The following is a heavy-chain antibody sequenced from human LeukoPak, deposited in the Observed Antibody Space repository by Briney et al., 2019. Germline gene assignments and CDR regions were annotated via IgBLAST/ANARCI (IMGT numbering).Heavy chain of an antibody. CDR2: IIPNSDTA. V-gene: IGHV1-69*06. CDR1: GGTFSNYA. CDR3: ASGSRGGDWKRLDY. Sequence: SVKVSCKASGGTFSNYAISWVRQAPGQGLEWMGRIIPNSDTANYAQKSQGRVTTTADKSTTTVYMDLSSLRSEDTAVYFCASGSRGGDWKRLDYWGQGTLVTVSS. D-gene: IGHD2-21*02. J-gene: IGHJ4*02.